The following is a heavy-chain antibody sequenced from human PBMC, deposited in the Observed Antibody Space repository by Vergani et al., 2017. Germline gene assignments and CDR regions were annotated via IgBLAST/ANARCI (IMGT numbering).Heavy chain of an antibody. J-gene: IGHJ5*02. Sequence: QVRLQESGPGLVKPSETLSLTCSVSGGSMSGYYWSWIRQPPGKELEWIGYMYHSGSTNYNPSLETRVTISGDTSKNQFSLKVNSVTAADTAVYYCGRVADFYGLGSRLLDLWCQGILVTVSA. D-gene: IGHD3-10*01. CDR2: MYHSGST. CDR3: GRVADFYGLGSRLLDL. CDR1: GGSMSGYY. V-gene: IGHV4-59*01.